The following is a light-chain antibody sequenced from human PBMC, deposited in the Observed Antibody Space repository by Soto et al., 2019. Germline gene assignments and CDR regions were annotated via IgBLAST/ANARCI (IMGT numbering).Light chain of an antibody. CDR1: SSDVGGYNY. J-gene: IGLJ1*01. Sequence: SVLTQPRSVSGSPGQSVTISRTGTSSDVGGYNYVSWYQQHPGKAPKLLIYDVSKRPSGVPDRFSGSKSGNTASLTISGLQAEDEADYYCCSYAGSYTYVFGTGTKVTVL. CDR3: CSYAGSYTYV. CDR2: DVS. V-gene: IGLV2-11*01.